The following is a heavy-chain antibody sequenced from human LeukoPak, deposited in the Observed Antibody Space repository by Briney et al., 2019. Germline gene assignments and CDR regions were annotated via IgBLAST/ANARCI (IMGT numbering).Heavy chain of an antibody. CDR3: ARESFGLYGDYVNAFDI. CDR1: GGSFSGYY. CDR2: INHSGST. J-gene: IGHJ3*02. V-gene: IGHV4-34*01. Sequence: SETLSLTCAVYGGSFSGYYWSWIRQPPGKGLEWIGEINHSGSTNYNPSLKSQVTISVDTSKNQFSLKLSSVTAADTAVYYCARESFGLYGDYVNAFDIWGQGTMVTVSS. D-gene: IGHD4-17*01.